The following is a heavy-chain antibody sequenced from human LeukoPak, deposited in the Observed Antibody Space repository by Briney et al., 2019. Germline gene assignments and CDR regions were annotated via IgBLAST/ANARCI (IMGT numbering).Heavy chain of an antibody. Sequence: RASVKVSCKASGYTFTNYYMHWVRQAPGQGLEWMGIINPSGSNTSYAQKFQGRVTMTRDTSTSTVYMELSSLRSEDTAVYYCARSGSSTSCPRDYWGQGTLVTVAS. V-gene: IGHV1-46*01. CDR1: GYTFTNYY. J-gene: IGHJ4*02. D-gene: IGHD2-2*01. CDR3: ARSGSSTSCPRDY. CDR2: INPSGSNT.